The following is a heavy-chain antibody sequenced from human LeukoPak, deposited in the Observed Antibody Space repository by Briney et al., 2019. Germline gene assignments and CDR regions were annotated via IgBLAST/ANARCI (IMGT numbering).Heavy chain of an antibody. CDR1: GFTFSDYY. CDR2: ISSSGSTI. V-gene: IGHV3-11*04. J-gene: IGHJ4*02. CDR3: AREAYYYDSSGYYRPHYFDY. Sequence: GGSLRLSRAASGFTFSDYYMSWIRQAPGKGLEWVSYISSSGSTIYYADSVKGRFTISRDNAQNSLYLQLNSLGAEDTALYYCAREAYYYDSSGYYRPHYFDYWGQGTLVTVSS. D-gene: IGHD3-22*01.